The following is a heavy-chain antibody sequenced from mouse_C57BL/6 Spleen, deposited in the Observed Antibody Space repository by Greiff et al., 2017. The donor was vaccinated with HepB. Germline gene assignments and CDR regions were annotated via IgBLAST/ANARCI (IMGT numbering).Heavy chain of an antibody. CDR1: GYTFTSYW. CDR3: ARRGIYYAMDY. V-gene: IGHV1-69*01. Sequence: VQLQQSGAELVMPGASVKLSCKASGYTFTSYWMHWVKQRPGQGLEWIGEIDPSDSYTNYNQKFKGKSTLTVDKSSSTAYMQLSSLTSEDSAVYYCARRGIYYAMDYWGQGTSVTVSS. J-gene: IGHJ4*01. CDR2: IDPSDSYT.